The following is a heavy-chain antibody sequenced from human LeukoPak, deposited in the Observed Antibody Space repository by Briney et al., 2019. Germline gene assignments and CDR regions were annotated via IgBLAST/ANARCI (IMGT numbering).Heavy chain of an antibody. CDR3: ARSSPLWFGELFGWFDP. CDR1: GGSISSYY. CDR2: IYSTGST. Sequence: SETLSLTCTVSGGSISSYYWSWIRQPAGKGLEWIGRIYSTGSTNYNPSLKSRVTMSVDTSKNQFSLRLRSVTAADTAVYYCARSSPLWFGELFGWFDPWGQGTLVTVSS. V-gene: IGHV4-4*07. D-gene: IGHD3-10*01. J-gene: IGHJ5*02.